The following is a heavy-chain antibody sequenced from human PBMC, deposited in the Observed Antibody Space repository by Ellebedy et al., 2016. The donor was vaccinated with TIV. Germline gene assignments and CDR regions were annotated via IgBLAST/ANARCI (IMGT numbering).Heavy chain of an antibody. D-gene: IGHD6-19*01. J-gene: IGHJ4*02. CDR3: AEGRSGWYYFDY. V-gene: IGHV4-30-2*01. Sequence: SETLSLTCGVSGGSISSGGHSWSWIRQPPGKGLEWIGYIYLSGNTNYNPSLKSRVTISVDTSKNQFSLRLSSVTAADTAVYYCAEGRSGWYYFDYWGQGTLVTVSS. CDR1: GGSISSGGHS. CDR2: IYLSGNT.